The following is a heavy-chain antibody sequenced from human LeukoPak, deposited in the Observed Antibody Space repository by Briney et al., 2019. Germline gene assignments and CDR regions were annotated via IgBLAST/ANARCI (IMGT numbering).Heavy chain of an antibody. J-gene: IGHJ4*02. V-gene: IGHV1-46*01. CDR3: AREYYDYVWGSYRWAY. CDR2: INPSGDST. CDR1: GYTFTSYY. D-gene: IGHD3-16*02. Sequence: ASVKVSCKASGYTFTSYYMQWVRQAPGQGLEWMGIINPSGDSTSYAQKFQGRVTITADESTSTAYMELSSLRSEDTAVYYCAREYYDYVWGSYRWAYWGQGTLVTVSS.